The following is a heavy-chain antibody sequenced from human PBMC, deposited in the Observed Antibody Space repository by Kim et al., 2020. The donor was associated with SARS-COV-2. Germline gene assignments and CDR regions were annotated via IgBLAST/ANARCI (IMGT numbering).Heavy chain of an antibody. D-gene: IGHD6-13*01. CDR2: IYYSGST. CDR3: AGDRSSSWYPETTVWF. V-gene: IGHV4-31*03. J-gene: IGHJ5*01. Sequence: SETLSLTCTVSGGSISRGGYYWGWIRQHPGKGLEWIGYIYYSGSTYYNPSLKSRVTISVDTSKNQFSLKLSSVTAADTAVYYCAGDRSSSWYPETTVWF. CDR1: GGSISRGGYY.